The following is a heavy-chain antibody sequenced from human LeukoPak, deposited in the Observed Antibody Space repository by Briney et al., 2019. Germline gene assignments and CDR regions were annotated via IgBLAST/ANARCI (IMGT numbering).Heavy chain of an antibody. Sequence: SETLSLTCTVSGGPISSGGHYWYWIRQHPGKGLEWIGYIYYSGSTFYNPSLKSRVSISVDTSRHQFSLKLSSVTAADTAVYYCARGGDSSGYYPFDYWGQGTLVTVSS. J-gene: IGHJ4*02. CDR2: IYYSGST. CDR1: GGPISSGGHY. CDR3: ARGGDSSGYYPFDY. V-gene: IGHV4-31*03. D-gene: IGHD3-22*01.